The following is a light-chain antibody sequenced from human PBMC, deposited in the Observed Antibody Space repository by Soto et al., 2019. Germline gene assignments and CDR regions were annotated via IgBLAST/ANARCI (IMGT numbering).Light chain of an antibody. J-gene: IGLJ2*01. V-gene: IGLV2-14*03. CDR1: SSDIGAYNY. CDR3: GSYTTSSTVV. Sequence: QSALTQPASVSGSPGQSITISCTGTSSDIGAYNYVSWYQHHPGKAPKLLIYDVSSRPSGASNRFSGSKSGNTASLTISGLQAEDEADYYCGSYTTSSTVVFGGGTKLTVL. CDR2: DVS.